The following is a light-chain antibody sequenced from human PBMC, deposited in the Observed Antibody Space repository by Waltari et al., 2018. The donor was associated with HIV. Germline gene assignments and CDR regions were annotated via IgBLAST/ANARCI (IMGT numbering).Light chain of an antibody. CDR2: ENN. J-gene: IGLJ2*01. CDR3: GTWDSDLRAVV. CDR1: RSNIEDNN. Sequence: QSVLTQPPSVSAAPGQRVTISCSGSRSNIEDNNVSWYQQLPGQAPTLLIDENNKRVAGVPGRFSGSKSGTAATLGITGLQTGDEADYFCGTWDSDLRAVVFGGGTKLTVL. V-gene: IGLV1-51*02.